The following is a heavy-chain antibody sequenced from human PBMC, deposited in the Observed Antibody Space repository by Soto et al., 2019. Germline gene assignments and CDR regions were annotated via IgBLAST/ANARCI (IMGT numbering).Heavy chain of an antibody. CDR3: ARSQTYYDFWSGYYIDY. Sequence: QLQLQESGPGLVKPSETLSLTCTVSGGSISSSSYYWGWIRQPPGKGLEWIGSIYYSGSTYYNPSLKSRVTISVDTSKNQFSLKLSSVTAADTAVYYCARSQTYYDFWSGYYIDYWGQGTLVTVSS. D-gene: IGHD3-3*01. CDR1: GGSISSSSYY. V-gene: IGHV4-39*01. CDR2: IYYSGST. J-gene: IGHJ4*02.